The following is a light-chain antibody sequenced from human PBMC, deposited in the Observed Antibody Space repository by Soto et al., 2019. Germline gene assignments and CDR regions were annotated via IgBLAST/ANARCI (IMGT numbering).Light chain of an antibody. V-gene: IGKV1-5*03. CDR3: EQYNSPWT. Sequence: DIPMTQSPSTLSASVGDSVTITCRASQSISSWLAWYQQKPGKAPKLLIYKASSLESGVPSRFSGSGSGTEFTLTISSLQPDDFANYYFEQYNSPWTFGQGTKVEIK. J-gene: IGKJ1*01. CDR1: QSISSW. CDR2: KAS.